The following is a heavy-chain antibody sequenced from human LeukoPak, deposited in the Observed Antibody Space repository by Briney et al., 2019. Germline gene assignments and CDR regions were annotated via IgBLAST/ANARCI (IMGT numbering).Heavy chain of an antibody. D-gene: IGHD5-24*01. CDR3: ARVRDGYNDAYDI. CDR2: IIPIFGTA. Sequence: ASVKVSCKASGYTFTSYDINWVRQATGQGREWMGGIIPIFGTANYPQKFQGRVTITADKSTTTAYMELSSLRSEDTAVYYCARVRDGYNDAYDIWGQGTMVIVSS. J-gene: IGHJ3*02. V-gene: IGHV1-69*06. CDR1: GYTFTSYD.